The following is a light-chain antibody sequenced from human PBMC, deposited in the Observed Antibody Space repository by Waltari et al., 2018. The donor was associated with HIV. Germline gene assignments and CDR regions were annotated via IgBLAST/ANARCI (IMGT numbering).Light chain of an antibody. CDR2: GAL. CDR1: QNINSY. J-gene: IGKJ4*01. V-gene: IGKV1-39*01. CDR3: QQSYSLPVT. Sequence: IQLTQSPSSLSASVGGRVSISCRSSQNINSYLNWYQQKPGRAPQLLVYGALNLYTWAPRRFSGSGSGTDFTLTITSLQPEDFATYFCQQSYSLPVTFGGGTKVEV.